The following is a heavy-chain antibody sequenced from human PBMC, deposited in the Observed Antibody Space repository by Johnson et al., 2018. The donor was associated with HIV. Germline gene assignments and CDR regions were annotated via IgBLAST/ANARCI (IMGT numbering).Heavy chain of an antibody. D-gene: IGHD6-19*01. J-gene: IGHJ3*02. CDR1: GFTFSSYA. Sequence: QVQLLESGGGVVQPGRSLRLSCAASGFTFSSYAMHWVRQAPGKGLEWVAVISYDGSNKYYADSVKGRFTISRDNSKNTLYLQMNSLRAEDTAVYYCAKAHRGIAVALVAFDIWGQGTMVTVSS. V-gene: IGHV3-30-3*01. CDR3: AKAHRGIAVALVAFDI. CDR2: ISYDGSNK.